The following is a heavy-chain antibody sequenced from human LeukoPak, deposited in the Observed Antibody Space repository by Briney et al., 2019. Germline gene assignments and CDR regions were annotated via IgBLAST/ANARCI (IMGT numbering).Heavy chain of an antibody. D-gene: IGHD2-15*01. Sequence: AGSLRLSCAASGFTFSSYSMNYVRQAPGKGLEWVSSISSSSSYIYYADSVKGRFTISRDNAKNSLYLQMNSLRAEDTAVYYCARVLVAARDYWGQGTLVTVSS. V-gene: IGHV3-21*01. CDR1: GFTFSSYS. CDR3: ARVLVAARDY. CDR2: ISSSSSYI. J-gene: IGHJ4*02.